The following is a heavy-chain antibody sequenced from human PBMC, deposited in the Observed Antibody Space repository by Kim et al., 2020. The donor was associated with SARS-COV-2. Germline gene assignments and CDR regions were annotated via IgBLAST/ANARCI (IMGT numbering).Heavy chain of an antibody. J-gene: IGHJ4*02. Sequence: ASVKVSCKASGYTFTSYAMHWVRQAPGQRLEWMGWINAGNGNTKYSQKFQGRVTITRDTSASTAYMELSSLRSEDTAVYYCARGEYSSSRGSGSYPGYWGQGTLVTVSS. V-gene: IGHV1-3*01. CDR2: INAGNGNT. D-gene: IGHD3-10*01. CDR3: ARGEYSSSRGSGSYPGY. CDR1: GYTFTSYA.